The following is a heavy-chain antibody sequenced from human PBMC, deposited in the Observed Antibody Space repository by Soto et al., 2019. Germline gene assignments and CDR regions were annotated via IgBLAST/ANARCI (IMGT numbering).Heavy chain of an antibody. J-gene: IGHJ5*02. V-gene: IGHV4-39*01. D-gene: IGHD3-10*01. CDR3: ARRSYGSGVDL. Sequence: QLQLQESGPGLVKPSEALSLTCTVSGGSISSSGHYWGWIRQTPGKGLGWIGNIFYSGGTNYNASFRSRVSISVDSSKNQLSLKVTSVTAADTAVYYCARRSYGSGVDLWGRGTLVTVSS. CDR1: GGSISSSGHY. CDR2: IFYSGGT.